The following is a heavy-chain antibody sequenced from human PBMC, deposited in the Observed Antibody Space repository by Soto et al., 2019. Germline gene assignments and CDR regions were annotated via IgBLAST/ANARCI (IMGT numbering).Heavy chain of an antibody. D-gene: IGHD2-2*03. CDR3: GGVGS. Sequence: EVQLVESGGGLVQPGGSLRLSCAASGLTFSTSWMNWVRQAPGKGLEWVANINQDGGERNYADSVKGRFTISRDNARNSLYLQMYSLRAEDTDVYYCGGVGSWGQGTLVTVSS. J-gene: IGHJ5*02. CDR1: GLTFSTSW. CDR2: INQDGGER. V-gene: IGHV3-7*04.